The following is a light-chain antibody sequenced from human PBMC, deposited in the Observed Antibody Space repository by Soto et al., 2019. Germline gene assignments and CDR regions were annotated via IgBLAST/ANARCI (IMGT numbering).Light chain of an antibody. Sequence: QSALTQPRSVSGSPGQSVTISCTATSSNVGDYNYVSWYQQLPGKAPKLMIYDVTKRPSGVPDRFSGSKSGNTASLTISGLQAEDEADYYCCSYAEYYTSVFGTGTKLTVL. CDR1: SSNVGDYNY. CDR3: CSYAEYYTSV. CDR2: DVT. J-gene: IGLJ1*01. V-gene: IGLV2-11*01.